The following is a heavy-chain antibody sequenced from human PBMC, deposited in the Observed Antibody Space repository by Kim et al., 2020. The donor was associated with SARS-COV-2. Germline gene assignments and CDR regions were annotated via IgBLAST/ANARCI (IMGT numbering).Heavy chain of an antibody. Sequence: ASVKVSCKASGYTFTSYAMHWVRQAPGQRLEWMGWINAGNGNTKYSQKFQGRVTITRDTSASTAYMELSSLRSEDTAVYYCATWGIVATIPGFEVDPWGQGTLVTVSS. V-gene: IGHV1-3*01. CDR3: ATWGIVATIPGFEVDP. D-gene: IGHD5-12*01. CDR1: GYTFTSYA. J-gene: IGHJ5*02. CDR2: INAGNGNT.